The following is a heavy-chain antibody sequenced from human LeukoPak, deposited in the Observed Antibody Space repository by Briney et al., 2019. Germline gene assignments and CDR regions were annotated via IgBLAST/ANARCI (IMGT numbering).Heavy chain of an antibody. CDR2: IKQDGSEK. D-gene: IGHD3-10*01. J-gene: IGHJ6*03. V-gene: IGHV3-7*01. CDR1: GFTFSSYW. Sequence: GSLRLSCAASGFTFSSYWMSWVRQAPGKGLEWVANIKQDGSEKYYVDSVKGRFTISRDNAKNSLYLQMNSLRAEDTAVYYCARAHTDYYGSGSYYRYYYYMDVWGKGTTVTISS. CDR3: ARAHTDYYGSGSYYRYYYYMDV.